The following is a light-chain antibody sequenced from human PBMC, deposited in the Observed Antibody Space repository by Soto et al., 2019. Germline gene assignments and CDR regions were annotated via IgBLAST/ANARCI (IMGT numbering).Light chain of an antibody. CDR1: QGINSY. J-gene: IGKJ5*01. CDR3: QQINSYPIT. V-gene: IGKV1-9*01. Sequence: DIQLTQPPSFLSASVGDRVTITCRASQGINSYLAWYQQKPGKVPKLLIYAASTLQSGVPSRFSGSGSGTEFTLTISSLQPEDFATYYCQQINSYPITFGQGTRLEI. CDR2: AAS.